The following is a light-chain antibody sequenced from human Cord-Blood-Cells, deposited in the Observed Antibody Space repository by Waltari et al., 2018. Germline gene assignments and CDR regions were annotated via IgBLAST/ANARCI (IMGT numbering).Light chain of an antibody. CDR1: QSVSSY. V-gene: IGKV3-11*01. CDR2: DAS. J-gene: IGKJ5*01. Sequence: EIVLTQSPATLSLSPGERATLSCRDSQSVSSYLAWYQQKPGQAPRLLIYDASNRATGIPARFSGSGSGTDFTLTISSLEPEDFAVYDCQQRSNWPITFGQGTRLEIK. CDR3: QQRSNWPIT.